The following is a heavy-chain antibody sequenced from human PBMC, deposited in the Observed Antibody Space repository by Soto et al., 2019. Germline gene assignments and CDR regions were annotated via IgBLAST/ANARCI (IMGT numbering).Heavy chain of an antibody. CDR3: AREIDSNYDGMDV. CDR2: IYYSGST. J-gene: IGHJ6*02. D-gene: IGHD4-4*01. Sequence: TLSLTCSVSGGYISSRGYYWSLISQHPGKGLEWIGYIYYSGSTYYNPSLKSRVTISVDTSKNQFSLKLSSVTAEDTGVYYCAREIDSNYDGMDVWGQGTTVTVSS. V-gene: IGHV4-31*03. CDR1: GGYISSRGYY.